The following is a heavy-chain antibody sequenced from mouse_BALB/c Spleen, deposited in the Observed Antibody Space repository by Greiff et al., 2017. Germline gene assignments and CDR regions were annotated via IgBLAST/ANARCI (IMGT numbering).Heavy chain of an antibody. J-gene: IGHJ3*01. Sequence: EVKLLESGPGLVKPSQSLSLTCTVTGYSITSDYAWNWIRQFPGNKLEWMGYISYSGSTSYNPSLKSRISITRDTSKNQFFLQLNSVTTEDTATYYCARENYGIAYWGQGTLVTVSA. CDR3: ARENYGIAY. CDR1: GYSITSDYA. D-gene: IGHD1-1*02. CDR2: ISYSGST. V-gene: IGHV3-2*02.